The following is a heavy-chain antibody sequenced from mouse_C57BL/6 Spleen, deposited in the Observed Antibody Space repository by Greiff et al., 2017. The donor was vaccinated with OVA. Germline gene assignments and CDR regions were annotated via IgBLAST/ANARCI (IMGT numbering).Heavy chain of an antibody. V-gene: IGHV1-53*01. J-gene: IGHJ2*01. CDR2: INPSNGGT. CDR1: GYTFTSYW. CDR3: AREGGLYDYDLVD. D-gene: IGHD2-4*01. Sequence: QVQLQQSGTELVKPGASVKLSCKASGYTFTSYWMHWVKQRPGQGLEWIGNINPSNGGTNYNEKFKSKATLTVDKSSSTADMQLSSLTSEDSAVYSCAREGGLYDYDLVDWGQGTTLTVAS.